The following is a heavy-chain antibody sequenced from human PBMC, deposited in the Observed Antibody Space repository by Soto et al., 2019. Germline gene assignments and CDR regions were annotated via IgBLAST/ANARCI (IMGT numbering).Heavy chain of an antibody. D-gene: IGHD1-26*01. J-gene: IGHJ4*02. CDR1: GGSISSYY. Sequence: QVQLQESGPGLVKPSETLSLTCTVSGGSISSYYWSWIRQPPGKGLEWIGYIYYSGSTNYNPPLKSLVTLSVDTSKNQFSLELSSVTAADTAVYYCARRYGSCFDYWGPGTLVTVSS. V-gene: IGHV4-59*01. CDR3: ARRYGSCFDY. CDR2: IYYSGST.